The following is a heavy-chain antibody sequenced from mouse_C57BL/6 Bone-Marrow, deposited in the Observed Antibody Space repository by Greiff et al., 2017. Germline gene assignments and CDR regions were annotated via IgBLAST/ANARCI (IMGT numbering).Heavy chain of an antibody. V-gene: IGHV1-81*01. CDR1: GYTFTSYG. D-gene: IGHD1-1*01. J-gene: IGHJ2*01. CDR3: ARITTVVLYYFDY. CDR2: IYPRSCNT. Sequence: QVQLKQSGAELARPGASVKLSCKASGYTFTSYGISWVKQRTGQGLEWIGEIYPRSCNTYYNEKFKGKATLTADKSSSTAYMELRSLTSEDSAVYFCARITTVVLYYFDYWGQGTTLTVSS.